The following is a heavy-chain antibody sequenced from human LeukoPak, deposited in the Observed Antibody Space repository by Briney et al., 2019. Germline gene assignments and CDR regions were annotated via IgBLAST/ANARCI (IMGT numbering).Heavy chain of an antibody. Sequence: SQTLSLTCTVSAGSISISGYYWGWIRQHPGRGLEFIGYVYYSGSTYYNPSLQGRVTISIDTSKNQFSLNLSSVTAADTAVYYCARVFAPAMVKRTFDIWGQGTKVTVS. V-gene: IGHV4-31*03. J-gene: IGHJ3*02. CDR1: AGSISISGYY. CDR3: ARVFAPAMVKRTFDI. CDR2: VYYSGST. D-gene: IGHD5-18*01.